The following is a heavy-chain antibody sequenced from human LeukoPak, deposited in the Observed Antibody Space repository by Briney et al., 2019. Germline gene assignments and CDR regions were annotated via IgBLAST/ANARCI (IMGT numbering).Heavy chain of an antibody. CDR2: IIPILGIA. J-gene: IGHJ6*02. D-gene: IGHD6-13*01. CDR3: ARRRKAAAGYYYYYYGMDV. Sequence: ASVKVSCKASGYTFTSYAISWVRQAPGQGLEWMGRIIPILGIANYAQKFQGRVTITADKSTSTAYMELSSLRSEDTAVYYCARRRKAAAGYYYYYYGMDVWGQGTTVTVSS. V-gene: IGHV1-69*04. CDR1: GYTFTSYA.